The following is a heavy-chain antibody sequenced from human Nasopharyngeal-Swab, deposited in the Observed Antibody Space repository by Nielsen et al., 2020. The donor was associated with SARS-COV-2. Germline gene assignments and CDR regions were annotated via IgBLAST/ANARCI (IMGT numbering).Heavy chain of an antibody. CDR1: GFTFDDYA. D-gene: IGHD2-15*01. J-gene: IGHJ3*01. Sequence: GGSLRLSWAASGFTFDDYAIHWGRQAPGRGLEWVSGISWDSGNIGYADSVKGRFTISRDNAKNSLYLQMNSLRAEDTALYYCVKDNLLRAFDLWGQGTMVTVSS. CDR3: VKDNLLRAFDL. V-gene: IGHV3-9*01. CDR2: ISWDSGNI.